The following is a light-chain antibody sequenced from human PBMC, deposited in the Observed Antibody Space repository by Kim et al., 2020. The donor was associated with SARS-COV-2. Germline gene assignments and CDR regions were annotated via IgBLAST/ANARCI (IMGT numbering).Light chain of an antibody. CDR1: QSIKNY. J-gene: IGKJ2*01. CDR2: GAS. V-gene: IGKV1-39*01. Sequence: DIQMTQSPSSLSASVGDRVTITCRASQSIKNYLNWYQQKPGKAPKLLIYGASNLQSGVPSRFSGGGSGTEFTLTISSLQPEDSATYYCQQTYSTFGQGTTLEI. CDR3: QQTYST.